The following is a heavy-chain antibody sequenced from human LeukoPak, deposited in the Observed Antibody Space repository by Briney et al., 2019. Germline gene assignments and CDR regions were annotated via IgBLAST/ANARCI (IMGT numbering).Heavy chain of an antibody. V-gene: IGHV1-18*01. CDR1: GYTFTSYA. CDR2: ISAYNGNT. J-gene: IGHJ5*02. Sequence: ASVKVSCKASGYTFTSYAMHWVRQAPGQRLEWMGWISAYNGNTNYAQKLQGRVTMTTDTSTSTAYMELRSLRSDDTAVYYCARGSLSWFDPWGQGTLVTVSS. CDR3: ARGSLSWFDP. D-gene: IGHD3-16*01.